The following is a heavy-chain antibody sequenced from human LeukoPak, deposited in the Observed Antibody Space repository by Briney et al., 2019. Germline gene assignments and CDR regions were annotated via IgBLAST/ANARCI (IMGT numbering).Heavy chain of an antibody. J-gene: IGHJ4*02. V-gene: IGHV4-59*08. CDR2: IYYSGST. D-gene: IGHD2-2*03. Sequence: SETLSLTCTVSGGSISSYYWSWIRQPPGEGPEWIGYIYYSGSTNYNPSLKSRVTISVDTSKNQFSLKLSSVTAADTAVYYCATWSGYCSSTSCYGFDYWGQGTLVTVSS. CDR3: ATWSGYCSSTSCYGFDY. CDR1: GGSISSYY.